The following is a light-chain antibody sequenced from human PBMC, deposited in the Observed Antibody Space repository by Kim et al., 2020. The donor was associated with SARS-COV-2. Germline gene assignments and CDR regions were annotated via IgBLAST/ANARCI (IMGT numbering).Light chain of an antibody. Sequence: SVGNCVTTTCRASQGINNYLACDQQKPGKAPNLLVYVASTLQSGVPSRFRVSESGTDFTLTITNLQPEDFSTYYCQQLNSYPQTFGQGTKLEI. CDR1: QGINNY. CDR2: VAS. CDR3: QQLNSYPQT. V-gene: IGKV1-9*01. J-gene: IGKJ2*01.